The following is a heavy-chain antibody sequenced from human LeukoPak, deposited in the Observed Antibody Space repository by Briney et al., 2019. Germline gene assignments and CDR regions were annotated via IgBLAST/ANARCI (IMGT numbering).Heavy chain of an antibody. D-gene: IGHD6-13*01. V-gene: IGHV3-74*01. J-gene: IGHJ4*02. CDR2: ISSDGSST. CDR3: ARVSRFPGIASDY. CDR1: GFIFSSHW. Sequence: GGSPRLSCAASGFIFSSHWMHCVRQAPGKGLVWVSRISSDGSSTSYADSVKGRFTMSRDNAKNTLYLQMNSLRAEDTAVYYCARVSRFPGIASDYWGQGTLVTVSS.